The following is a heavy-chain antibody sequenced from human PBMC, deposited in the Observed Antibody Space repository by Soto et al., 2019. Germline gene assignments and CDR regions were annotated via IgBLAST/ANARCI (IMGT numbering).Heavy chain of an antibody. CDR2: IWYDGSNK. CDR1: GFTFSSYG. D-gene: IGHD3-10*01. J-gene: IGHJ4*02. Sequence: QVQLVESGGGVVQPGRSLRLSCAASGFTFSSYGMHWVRHAPGKGLEWVAVIWYDGSNKYYADSVKGRFTISRDNSKNTLYLLMNSLRAEDTAVYYCARESYDSGSFDYWGQGTLVTVSS. CDR3: ARESYDSGSFDY. V-gene: IGHV3-33*01.